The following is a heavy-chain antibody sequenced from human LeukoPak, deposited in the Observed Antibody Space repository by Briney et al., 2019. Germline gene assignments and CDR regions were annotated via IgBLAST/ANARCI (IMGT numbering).Heavy chain of an antibody. Sequence: GGSLRLSCAASGFSFSTYGMPWVRQAPGKGLEWVALIWNAGTNTYYADSVKGRFTISRDNSKNTLYLQMNSLRAADTAVYYCAGDTPPGGDYYFDYWGQGTLVIVSS. CDR3: AGDTPPGGDYYFDY. CDR1: GFSFSTYG. J-gene: IGHJ4*02. V-gene: IGHV3-33*01. CDR2: IWNAGTNT. D-gene: IGHD3-16*01.